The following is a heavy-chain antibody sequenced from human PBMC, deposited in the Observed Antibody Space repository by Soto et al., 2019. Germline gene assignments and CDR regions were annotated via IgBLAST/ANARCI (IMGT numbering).Heavy chain of an antibody. CDR3: ARSFSVAGLDY. Sequence: QVQLQESGPGLVKPSETLSLTCTVSGGSISSYYWSWIRQPPGKGLEWIGYIYYSGSTNYNPSLKSRVTISVDTSKNQFSLKLSSVTAADTAVYYCARSFSVAGLDYWGQGTLVTVSS. CDR2: IYYSGST. J-gene: IGHJ4*02. V-gene: IGHV4-59*08. D-gene: IGHD6-19*01. CDR1: GGSISSYY.